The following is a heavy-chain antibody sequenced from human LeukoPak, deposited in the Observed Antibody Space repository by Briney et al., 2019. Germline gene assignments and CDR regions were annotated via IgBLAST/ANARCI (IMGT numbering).Heavy chain of an antibody. D-gene: IGHD6-19*01. CDR2: MNPNSGNT. Sequence: YTLTSEYINGVGEATGKRLEWMGWMNPNSGNTGYAQKFQGRVTMTRNTSISTAYMELSSLRSEDTAVYYCARGRGGWYYFDYWGQGTLVTVSS. CDR1: YTLTSEY. J-gene: IGHJ4*02. V-gene: IGHV1-8*01. CDR3: ARGRGGWYYFDY.